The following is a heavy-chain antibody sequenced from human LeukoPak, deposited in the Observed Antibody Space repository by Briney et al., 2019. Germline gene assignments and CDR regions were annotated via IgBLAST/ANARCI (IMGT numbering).Heavy chain of an antibody. D-gene: IGHD1-26*01. CDR1: GSRFTSYW. CDR2: IYPGDSNT. J-gene: IGHJ4*02. CDR3: AGRNGRFHRYFDY. V-gene: IGHV5-51*01. Sequence: GESLKFSCKGSGSRFTSYWIGWARQMPGKGLECMGIIYPGDSNTRYSPSFKGQVTISVDKSNITAYLQWSSLQALDTAMYYCAGRNGRFHRYFDYWGQGTLVTVSS.